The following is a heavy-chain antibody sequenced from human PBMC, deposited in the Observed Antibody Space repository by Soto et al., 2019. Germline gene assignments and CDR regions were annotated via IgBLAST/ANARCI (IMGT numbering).Heavy chain of an antibody. Sequence: PSETLSLTCTGSGGSVSSGDYYWSWIRQPPGKGLEWIGYIYYSGSTNYNPSLKSRVSISLDTSKNQFSLRLTSVTAADTAVYYCARIPVDTYTINWFDPWGQGTLVTVSS. CDR2: IYYSGST. CDR1: GGSVSSGDYY. CDR3: ARIPVDTYTINWFDP. V-gene: IGHV4-61*08. D-gene: IGHD5-18*01. J-gene: IGHJ5*02.